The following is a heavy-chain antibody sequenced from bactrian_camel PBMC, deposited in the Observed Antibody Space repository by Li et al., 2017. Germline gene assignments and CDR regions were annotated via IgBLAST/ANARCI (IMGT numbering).Heavy chain of an antibody. V-gene: IGHV3S54*01. Sequence: HVQLVESGGGSVRPGGSLTLSCVFSGIPYKPYCLGWRRQAPGKEREAIAAFYTAGSDTYYADSVMGRFTISLDNTENTVYLQMNNLKSGDTAMYYCAARSGVLCTGATMDYWGQGTQVTVS. CDR3: AARSGVLCTGATMDY. CDR2: FYTAGSDT. CDR1: GIPYKPYC. J-gene: IGHJ4*01. D-gene: IGHD4*01.